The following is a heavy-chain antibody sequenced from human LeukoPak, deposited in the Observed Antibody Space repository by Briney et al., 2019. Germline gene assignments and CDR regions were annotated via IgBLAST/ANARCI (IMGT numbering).Heavy chain of an antibody. Sequence: GGSLRLSCSASGTAFRTYAMHWVRQPPGKGLYYVSAISINGGSTYYADSVRGRSTISRDNSKNTLYLQMSSLRPGDTAVYYCVRTYDENPLGWFDPWGQGTLVTVSS. J-gene: IGHJ5*02. D-gene: IGHD5-12*01. CDR3: VRTYDENPLGWFDP. CDR2: ISINGGST. V-gene: IGHV3-64D*06. CDR1: GTAFRTYA.